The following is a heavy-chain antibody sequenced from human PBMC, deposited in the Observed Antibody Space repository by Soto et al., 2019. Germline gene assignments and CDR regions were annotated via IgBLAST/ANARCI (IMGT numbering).Heavy chain of an antibody. CDR1: GFTFSSYA. V-gene: IGHV3-23*01. CDR2: ISGSGGST. Sequence: GWSLRLSCAASGFTFSSYAMSWVRQAPGKGLEWVSAISGSGGSTYYADSVKGRFTIARDNSKNTLYLQMNSLRAEDTAVYYCAKVPYGSGDWFDPWGQGTLVTVSS. CDR3: AKVPYGSGDWFDP. D-gene: IGHD3-10*01. J-gene: IGHJ5*02.